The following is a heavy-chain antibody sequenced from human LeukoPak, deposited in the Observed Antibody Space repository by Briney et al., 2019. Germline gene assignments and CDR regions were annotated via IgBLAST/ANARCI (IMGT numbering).Heavy chain of an antibody. D-gene: IGHD6-19*01. CDR1: GITLSNYA. J-gene: IGHJ4*02. V-gene: IGHV3-23*01. CDR2: ISGSGGGT. Sequence: GGSLRLSCAVSGITLSNYAMTWVRQAPGKGLEWVAGISGSGGGTNYADSVKGRFAISRDNRKNSLYLQMNSLRTEDTALYYCAKVRSVAGTLDFFDSWGQGTLVTVSS. CDR3: AKVRSVAGTLDFFDS.